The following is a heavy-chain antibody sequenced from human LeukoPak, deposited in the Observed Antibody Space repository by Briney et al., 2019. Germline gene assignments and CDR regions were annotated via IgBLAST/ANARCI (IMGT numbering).Heavy chain of an antibody. D-gene: IGHD5-18*01. V-gene: IGHV3-9*01. J-gene: IGHJ4*02. Sequence: PGGSLRLSCAASGFTFDDYAMHWVRQAPGKGLEWVSGISWNSGSMGYADSVKGRFTISRDNAKNSLYLQMNSLRAEDTALYYCAKATTGRLWSFLLHWGQGTLVTVSS. CDR2: ISWNSGSM. CDR1: GFTFDDYA. CDR3: AKATTGRLWSFLLH.